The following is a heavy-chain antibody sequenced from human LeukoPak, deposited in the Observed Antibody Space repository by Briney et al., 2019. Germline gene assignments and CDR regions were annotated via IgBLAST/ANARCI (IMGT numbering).Heavy chain of an antibody. CDR1: GFTFSSYS. D-gene: IGHD5-24*01. J-gene: IGHJ4*02. CDR2: ISNTNAI. CDR3: ARGVEMATIKDDY. Sequence: GGSLRLSCAASGFTFSSYSMNWVRQSPGKGLEWVSSISNTNAIFYADSVKGRFTISRDNAKNSLYLQMNSLRAEDTAVYYCARGVEMATIKDDYWGQGTLVTVSS. V-gene: IGHV3-69-1*01.